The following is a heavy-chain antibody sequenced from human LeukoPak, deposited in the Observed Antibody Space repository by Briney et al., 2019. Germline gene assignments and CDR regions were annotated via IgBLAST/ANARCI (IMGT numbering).Heavy chain of an antibody. J-gene: IGHJ4*02. CDR1: GDSVSSNSAA. D-gene: IGHD2-21*02. CDR3: AREYHEVYCGGDCYSSGCDY. V-gene: IGHV6-1*01. Sequence: SQTLSLTCAISGDSVSSNSAAWNWIRQSPSRGLEWLGRTYYRSKWYNDYAVSVKSRITINPDTSKNQFSLQLNSVTPEDTAVYYCAREYHEVYCGGDCYSSGCDYWGQGTLVTVSS. CDR2: TYYRSKWYN.